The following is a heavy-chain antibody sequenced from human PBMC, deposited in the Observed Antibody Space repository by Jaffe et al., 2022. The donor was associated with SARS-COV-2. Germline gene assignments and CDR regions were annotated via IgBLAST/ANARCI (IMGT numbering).Heavy chain of an antibody. CDR3: ARDLLTLVAAFDY. Sequence: EVQLVESGGGLVKPGGSLRLSCAASGFTFSSYSMNWVRQAPGKGLEWVSSISSSSSYIYYADSVKGRFTISRDNAKNSLYLQMNSLRAEDTAVYYCARDLLTLVAAFDYWGQGTLVTVSS. CDR2: ISSSSSYI. V-gene: IGHV3-21*01. J-gene: IGHJ4*02. D-gene: IGHD5-12*01. CDR1: GFTFSSYS.